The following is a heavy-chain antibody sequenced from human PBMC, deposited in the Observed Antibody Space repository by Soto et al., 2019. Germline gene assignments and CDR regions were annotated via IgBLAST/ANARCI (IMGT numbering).Heavy chain of an antibody. D-gene: IGHD3-16*01. J-gene: IGHJ6*02. V-gene: IGHV3-33*01. Sequence: QVQLVESGGGVVQPGRSLRLSCAASGFTFSLYGMHWVRQAPGKGLEWVAVIWYDGSNKFYADSVKGRFTISRDNSKKTLYLHMNSLRDEETAVYYWARGLRGISFYGMDVWGQGTTVIVSS. CDR2: IWYDGSNK. CDR1: GFTFSLYG. CDR3: ARGLRGISFYGMDV.